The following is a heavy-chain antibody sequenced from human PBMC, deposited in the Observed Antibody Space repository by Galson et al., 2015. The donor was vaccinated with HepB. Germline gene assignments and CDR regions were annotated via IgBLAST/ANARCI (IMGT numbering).Heavy chain of an antibody. Sequence: SLRLSCAASGFTFSSYWMHWVRQAPGKGLVWVSRIKSDGSTTYADSVKGRFTISRDNAKNTLYLQMNSLRAEDTAVYYCARAGYCTGGICADFDYWGQGTLVTVSS. V-gene: IGHV3-74*01. CDR2: IKSDGST. D-gene: IGHD2-8*02. CDR1: GFTFSSYW. J-gene: IGHJ4*02. CDR3: ARAGYCTGGICADFDY.